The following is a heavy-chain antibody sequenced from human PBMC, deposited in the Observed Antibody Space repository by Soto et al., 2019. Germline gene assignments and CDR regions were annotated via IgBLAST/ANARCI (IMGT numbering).Heavy chain of an antibody. CDR2: INHSGST. CDR3: ARAQSIRGVIIVPYYFDY. Sequence: SETLSLTCAVYGGSFSGYYWSWIRQPPGRGLEWIGEINHSGSTNYNPSLKSRVTISVDTSKNQFSLKLSPVTAADTAVYYCARAQSIRGVIIVPYYFDYWGQGTLVTVSS. CDR1: GGSFSGYY. J-gene: IGHJ4*02. D-gene: IGHD3-10*01. V-gene: IGHV4-34*01.